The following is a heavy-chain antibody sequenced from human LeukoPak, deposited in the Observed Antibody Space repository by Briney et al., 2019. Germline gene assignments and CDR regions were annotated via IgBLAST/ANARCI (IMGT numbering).Heavy chain of an antibody. CDR1: GFTFTTYW. D-gene: IGHD1-26*01. CDR3: ARVGGIVGATKEFDY. V-gene: IGHV3-21*01. J-gene: IGHJ4*02. Sequence: GESLRLSCAASGFTFTTYWMSWVRQAPGKGLEWVSSISSSSSYIYYADSVKGRFTISRDNAKNSLYLQMNSLRAEDTAVYYCARVGGIVGATKEFDYWGQGTLVTVSS. CDR2: ISSSSSYI.